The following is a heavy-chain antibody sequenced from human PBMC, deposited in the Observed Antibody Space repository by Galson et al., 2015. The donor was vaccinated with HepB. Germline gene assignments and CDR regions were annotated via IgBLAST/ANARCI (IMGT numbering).Heavy chain of an antibody. V-gene: IGHV3-21*01. Sequence: SLRLSCAASGFTFSSYSMNWVRQAPGKGLEWVSSISSSSSYIYYADSVKGRFTISRDNAKNSLYLQMNSLRAEDTAVYYCAKDPLYSSSWRVAPYFDYWGQGTLVTVSS. D-gene: IGHD6-13*01. CDR1: GFTFSSYS. CDR2: ISSSSSYI. J-gene: IGHJ4*02. CDR3: AKDPLYSSSWRVAPYFDY.